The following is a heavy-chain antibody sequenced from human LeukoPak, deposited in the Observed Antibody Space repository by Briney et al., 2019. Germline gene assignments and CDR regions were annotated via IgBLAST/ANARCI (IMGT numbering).Heavy chain of an antibody. J-gene: IGHJ4*02. V-gene: IGHV3-23*01. Sequence: GGSLRLSCAASGFTLSNYAMSWVRQAPGKGLERVSTMTTNTGTYYADSVKGRFSISRETSKNTLYLQMNSLRGDDTAVYYCAKDVGTTSDYFDYWGQGTLVTVSS. CDR1: GFTLSNYA. D-gene: IGHD1-26*01. CDR2: MTTNTGT. CDR3: AKDVGTTSDYFDY.